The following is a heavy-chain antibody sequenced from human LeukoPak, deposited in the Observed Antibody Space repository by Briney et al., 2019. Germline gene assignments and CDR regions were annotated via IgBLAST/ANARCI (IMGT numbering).Heavy chain of an antibody. Sequence: GGSLRLSCAASGFTFSSHSMNWVHQAPGKGLEWVSYISSSSSTIYYADSVKGRSTISRDNAKNSLYLQMNSLRAEDTAVYYCARGAYYYEDWGQGTLVTVSS. CDR1: GFTFSSHS. J-gene: IGHJ4*02. D-gene: IGHD3-22*01. CDR3: ARGAYYYED. CDR2: ISSSSSTI. V-gene: IGHV3-48*01.